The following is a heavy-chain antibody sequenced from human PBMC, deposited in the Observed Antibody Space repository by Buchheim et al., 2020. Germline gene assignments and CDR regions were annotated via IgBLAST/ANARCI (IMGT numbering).Heavy chain of an antibody. CDR1: GYTFPTYY. CDR2: INPGNGGT. J-gene: IGHJ4*02. Sequence: QVQLLQSGAEVKRPGASVKLSCRASGYTFPTYYLHWVRQAPGQGLEWMGIINPGNGGTAYAQEFLGRVTMTRDTSMSTVHMELNSLTSEDTAVYYCARGNYDSGSPSPYFDYWGPGTL. CDR3: ARGNYDSGSPSPYFDY. D-gene: IGHD3-10*01. V-gene: IGHV1-46*01.